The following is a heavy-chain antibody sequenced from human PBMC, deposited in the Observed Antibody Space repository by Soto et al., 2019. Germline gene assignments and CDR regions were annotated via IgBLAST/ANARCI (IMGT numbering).Heavy chain of an antibody. V-gene: IGHV3-48*02. CDR2: ISSSSSTI. CDR1: GFTFSSYS. Sequence: GSLRLSCAASGFTFSSYSMNWVRQAPGKGLEWVSYISSSSSTIYYADSVKGRFTISRDNAKNSLYLQMNSLRDEDTAVYYCANMGWQQLVSDDEGPYYYYYGMDVWGQGTTVTVSS. CDR3: ANMGWQQLVSDDEGPYYYYYGMDV. J-gene: IGHJ6*02. D-gene: IGHD6-13*01.